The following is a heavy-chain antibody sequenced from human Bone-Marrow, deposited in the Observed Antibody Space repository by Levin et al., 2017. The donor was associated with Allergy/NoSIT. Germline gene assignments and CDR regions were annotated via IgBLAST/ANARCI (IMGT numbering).Heavy chain of an antibody. CDR3: GQWDSSSWYDF. V-gene: IGHV3-23*01. J-gene: IGHJ5*01. CDR2: ISDSGGDT. CDR1: GFTFSSCA. D-gene: IGHD6-13*01. Sequence: GEPLKISCAASGFTFSSCAMSWVRQAPGKGLEWVSAISDSGGDTYYADSVKGRFTISRDNSKNTLYLQMDGLRAEDTAVYYCGQWDSSSWYDFWGQGTLVTVSS.